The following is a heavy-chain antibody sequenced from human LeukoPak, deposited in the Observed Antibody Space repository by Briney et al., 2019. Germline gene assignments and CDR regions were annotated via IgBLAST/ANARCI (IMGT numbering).Heavy chain of an antibody. D-gene: IGHD5-12*01. V-gene: IGHV3-7*03. CDR1: GFTFSRYW. CDR2: IKQDGSEN. Sequence: GGSLRLSCAASGFTFSRYWMSWVRQAPGKGLEWVANIKQDGSENFYVDSVKGRFTIFRDNAKNSLYLQMNSLRAEDTAVYYCAKSRDRGYVHSAGFDYWGQGTLVTVSS. CDR3: AKSRDRGYVHSAGFDY. J-gene: IGHJ4*02.